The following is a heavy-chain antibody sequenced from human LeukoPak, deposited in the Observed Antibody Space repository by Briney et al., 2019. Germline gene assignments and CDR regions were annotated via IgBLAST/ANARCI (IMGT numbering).Heavy chain of an antibody. J-gene: IGHJ6*03. V-gene: IGHV4-39*01. Sequence: SETLSLTCTVSGGSISSSSYYWGWIRQPPGKGLEWIGSIYYSGSTYYNPSLKSRVTISVDTSKNQFSLKLSSVAAADTAVYYCARVYGSGSYYNGYYYYYMDVWGKGTTVTISS. CDR2: IYYSGST. D-gene: IGHD3-10*01. CDR1: GGSISSSSYY. CDR3: ARVYGSGSYYNGYYYYYMDV.